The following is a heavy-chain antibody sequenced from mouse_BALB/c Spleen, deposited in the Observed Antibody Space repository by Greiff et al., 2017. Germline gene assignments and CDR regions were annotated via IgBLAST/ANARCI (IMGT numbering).Heavy chain of an antibody. CDR2: INSNGGST. Sequence: VQLKESGGGLVQPGGSLKLSCAASGFTFSSYGMSWVRQTPDKRLELVATINSNGGSTYYPDSVKGRFTISRDNAKNTLYLQMSSLKSEDTAMYYCARERSTMITSWFAYWGQGTLVTVSA. CDR1: GFTFSSYG. V-gene: IGHV5-6-3*01. J-gene: IGHJ3*01. CDR3: ARERSTMITSWFAY. D-gene: IGHD2-4*01.